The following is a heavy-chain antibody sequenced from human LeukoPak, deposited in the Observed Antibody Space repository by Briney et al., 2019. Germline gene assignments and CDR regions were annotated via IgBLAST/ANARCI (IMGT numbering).Heavy chain of an antibody. CDR3: AKDDRLLTNWFDP. V-gene: IGHV4-38-2*02. J-gene: IGHJ5*02. Sequence: SETLSLTCAVYGGSFSGYYWAWIRQPPGKGLEWIGSFFQLGGTYYNPSLKNRVTISVDTSKNEFSLTLTSVTAADTAIYYCAKDDRLLTNWFDPWGQGTLVTVSS. CDR2: FFQLGGT. CDR1: GGSFSGYY. D-gene: IGHD2-8*01.